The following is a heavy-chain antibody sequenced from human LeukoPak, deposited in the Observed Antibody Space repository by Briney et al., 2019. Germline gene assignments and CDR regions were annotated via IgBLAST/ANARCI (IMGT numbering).Heavy chain of an antibody. V-gene: IGHV1-69-2*01. CDR2: VDPEDGET. J-gene: IGHJ3*02. Sequence: ASVKVSCKVSGYTFTDYYMHWVQQAPGKGLEWMGLVDPEDGETIYAEKFQGRVTITADTSTDTAYMELSSLRSEDTAVYYCARDPFDSGGLDAFDIWGQGTMVTVSS. CDR1: GYTFTDYY. CDR3: ARDPFDSGGLDAFDI. D-gene: IGHD3-22*01.